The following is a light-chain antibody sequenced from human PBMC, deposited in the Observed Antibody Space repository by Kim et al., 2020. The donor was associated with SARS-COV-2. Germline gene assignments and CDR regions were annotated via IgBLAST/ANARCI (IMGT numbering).Light chain of an antibody. J-gene: IGKJ2*01. CDR2: GAS. V-gene: IGKV3-15*01. Sequence: EIVMTQSPATLSVSPGERATLSCRASQSVSSNLAWDQQKPGQAPRLLIYGASTRATGIPARFNGSGSGTEFTLTISSLQSEDFAVYYCQQYNNWYTFGQGAKLEI. CDR1: QSVSSN. CDR3: QQYNNWYT.